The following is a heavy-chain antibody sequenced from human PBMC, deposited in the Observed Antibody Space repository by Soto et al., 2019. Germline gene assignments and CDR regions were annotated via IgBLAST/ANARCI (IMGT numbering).Heavy chain of an antibody. CDR3: ASSSSFDAFDI. Sequence: ASVKVSCKASGGTFSSYAISWVRQAPGQGLEWMGIINPSGGSTSYAQKFQGRVTMTRDTSTSTVYMELSSLRSEDTAVYYCASSSSFDAFDIWGQGTMVTVSS. V-gene: IGHV1-46*01. CDR1: GGTFSSYA. CDR2: INPSGGST. D-gene: IGHD6-13*01. J-gene: IGHJ3*02.